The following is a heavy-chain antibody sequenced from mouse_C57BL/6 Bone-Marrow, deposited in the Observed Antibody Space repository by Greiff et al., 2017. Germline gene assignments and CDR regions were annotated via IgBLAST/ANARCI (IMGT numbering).Heavy chain of an antibody. CDR3: SRQVTTVLATKYFDV. Sequence: DVMLVESGGGLVKPGGSLKLSCAASGFTFSSYTLSWVRQTPEKRLQWVAAISGGGGTTYYPDSVKGRFTISIDNDKNILYLQMSRLRSEDTALYYCSRQVTTVLATKYFDVWGTGTTGTVSS. V-gene: IGHV5-9*01. CDR2: ISGGGGTT. J-gene: IGHJ1*03. CDR1: GFTFSSYT. D-gene: IGHD1-1*01.